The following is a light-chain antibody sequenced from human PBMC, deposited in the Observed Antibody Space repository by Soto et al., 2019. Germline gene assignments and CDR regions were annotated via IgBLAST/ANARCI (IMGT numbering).Light chain of an antibody. CDR3: QQYYDWPRT. J-gene: IGKJ1*01. CDR2: GAS. CDR1: QGIISN. Sequence: ETVMTQSPVTLSVSPGERVTLSCRASQGIISNLAWYQQKRDQAPRVLIYGASTRATGVPDRFSGSGSGTEFTLTITSLQSEDSAIYYCQQYYDWPRTFGQGTNVEIK. V-gene: IGKV3-15*01.